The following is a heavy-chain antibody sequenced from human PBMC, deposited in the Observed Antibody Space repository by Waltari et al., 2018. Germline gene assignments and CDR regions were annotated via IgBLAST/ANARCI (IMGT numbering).Heavy chain of an antibody. D-gene: IGHD5-18*01. CDR1: GFTSGDYW. CDR2: INIDGGYI. J-gene: IGHJ4*02. V-gene: IGHV3-74*01. CDR3: ARKGGRGYPYGPFYYDH. Sequence: EVQLVESGGGLVQPGGSLRLSCPASGFTSGDYWMHWARQPPGKGLEWVSRINIDGGYISYTDSVKGRFTISRDNAKNTLFLQLNSLRAEDTAVYYCARKGGRGYPYGPFYYDHWGQGTLVTVSP.